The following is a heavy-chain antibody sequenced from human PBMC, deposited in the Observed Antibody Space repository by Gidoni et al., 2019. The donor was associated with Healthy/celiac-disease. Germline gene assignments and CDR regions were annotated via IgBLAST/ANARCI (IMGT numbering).Heavy chain of an antibody. CDR3: ARVPHIVVVTAIREDY. V-gene: IGHV3-48*03. CDR2: ISSSGSTI. CDR1: GFTFSSYE. Sequence: EVQLVESGGGLVQPGGSLRLSCAASGFTFSSYEMNWVRQAPGKGLEWVSYISSSGSTIYYADSVKGRFTISRDNAKNSLYLQMNSLRAEDTAVYYCARVPHIVVVTAIREDYWGQGTLVTVSS. D-gene: IGHD2-21*02. J-gene: IGHJ4*02.